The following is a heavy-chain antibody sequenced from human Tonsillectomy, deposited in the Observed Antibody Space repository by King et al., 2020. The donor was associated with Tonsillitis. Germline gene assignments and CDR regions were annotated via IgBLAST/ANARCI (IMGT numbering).Heavy chain of an antibody. CDR1: GGSISNYY. V-gene: IGHV4-59*01. D-gene: IGHD5-18*01. Sequence: VQLQESGPGLVKPSEPLSLTCTVSGGSISNYYWSWIRQPPGKGLEWIGYIFYSGSTNYNPSLKSRVTISVNASKNQFSLKLSSVTAADTAVYYCVAMQVWLEDAFDVWGQGTMVTVSS. CDR3: VAMQVWLEDAFDV. J-gene: IGHJ3*01. CDR2: IFYSGST.